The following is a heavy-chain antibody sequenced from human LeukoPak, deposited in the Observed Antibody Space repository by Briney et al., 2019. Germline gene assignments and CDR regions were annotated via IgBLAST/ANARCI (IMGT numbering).Heavy chain of an antibody. CDR1: GFTFSGYG. V-gene: IGHV3-33*01. CDR3: ATENSGSYYGYFDS. J-gene: IGHJ4*03. Sequence: GGSLTLSCAASGFTFSGYGMHWVRQAPGKGLEWVAVIWYDGSNKYYADSVKGRFTISRDNSKNTLYLQMNSLRADDTAVYYCATENSGSYYGYFDSWGQGTLVTVCS. D-gene: IGHD1-26*01. CDR2: IWYDGSNK.